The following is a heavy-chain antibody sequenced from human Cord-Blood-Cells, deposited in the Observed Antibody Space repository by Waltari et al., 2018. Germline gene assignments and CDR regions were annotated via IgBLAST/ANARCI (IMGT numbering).Heavy chain of an antibody. Sequence: QVQLVQSGAEVKKPGSSVKVSCKASGGTFSSYATSWVRQAPGHGFEWMGGIIPIFGTANYAQKFQGRVTITADESTSTAYMELSSLRSEDTAVYYCARSAGFGELLYYYYYGMDVWGQGTTVTVSS. CDR2: IIPIFGTA. CDR1: GGTFSSYA. V-gene: IGHV1-69*01. D-gene: IGHD3-10*01. J-gene: IGHJ6*02. CDR3: ARSAGFGELLYYYYYGMDV.